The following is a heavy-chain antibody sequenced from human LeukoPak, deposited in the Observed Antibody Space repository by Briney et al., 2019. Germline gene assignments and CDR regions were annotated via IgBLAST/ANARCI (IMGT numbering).Heavy chain of an antibody. J-gene: IGHJ4*02. D-gene: IGHD1-26*01. CDR3: TSILGSDEGADF. CDR2: VSPDGDNK. V-gene: IGHV3-7*03. Sequence: PGGSLRLSCAASGFTFSGYWMTWVRQAPGKGLEWVANVSPDGDNKRYVESVKGRFTIPRDNAKNSFYLRMNSLRAEDTAVYYCTSILGSDEGADFWGQGTLVTVS. CDR1: GFTFSGYW.